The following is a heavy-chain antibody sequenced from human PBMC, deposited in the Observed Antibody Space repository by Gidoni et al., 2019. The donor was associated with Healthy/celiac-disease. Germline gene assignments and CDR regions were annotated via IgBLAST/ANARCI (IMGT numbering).Heavy chain of an antibody. Sequence: QVQLQQWGAGLLKPSETLSLTCAVYGGSFSGYYWSWIRQPPGKGLEWIGEITHSGSTNYNPSLKSRVTISVDTSKNQFSLKLSSVTAADTAVYYCARDSGSYVSREKYFQHWGQGTLVTVSS. CDR2: ITHSGST. J-gene: IGHJ1*01. D-gene: IGHD1-26*01. CDR3: ARDSGSYVSREKYFQH. CDR1: GGSFSGYY. V-gene: IGHV4-34*01.